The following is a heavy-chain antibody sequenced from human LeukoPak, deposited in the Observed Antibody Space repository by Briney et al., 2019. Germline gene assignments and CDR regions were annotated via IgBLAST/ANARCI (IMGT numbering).Heavy chain of an antibody. CDR2: INPNSGGT. CDR1: GYTFTGYY. J-gene: IGHJ5*02. V-gene: IGHV1-2*02. CDR3: ARDRVPAAKGWFDP. Sequence: ASVKVSCKASGYTFTGYYMHWVRQAPGQGLEWMGWINPNSGGTNYARKFQGRVTMTRDTSISTAYMELSRLRSDDTAVYYCARDRVPAAKGWFDPWGQGTLVTVSS. D-gene: IGHD2-2*01.